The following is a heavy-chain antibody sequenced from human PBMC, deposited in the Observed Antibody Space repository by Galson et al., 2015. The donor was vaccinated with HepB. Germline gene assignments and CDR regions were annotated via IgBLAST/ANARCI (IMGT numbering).Heavy chain of an antibody. CDR3: ARERVLLWFGELFGYFDY. Sequence: SLRLSCAASGFTFSSYAMHWVRQAPGKGLEWVAVISYDGSNKYYADSVKGRFTISRDNSKNTLYLQMNSLRAEDTAVYYCARERVLLWFGELFGYFDYWGQGTLVTVSS. V-gene: IGHV3-30*04. J-gene: IGHJ4*02. CDR2: ISYDGSNK. D-gene: IGHD3-10*01. CDR1: GFTFSSYA.